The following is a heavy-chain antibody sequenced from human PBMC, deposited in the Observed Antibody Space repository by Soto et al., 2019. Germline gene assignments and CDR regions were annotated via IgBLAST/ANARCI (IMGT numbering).Heavy chain of an antibody. J-gene: IGHJ4*02. V-gene: IGHV3-74*01. CDR3: VKVLARGVGVPRFYFDS. Sequence: GGSLRLSWAASGFTFSNSWMPWVRQVSGKGLEWVSRINADGTSTSYADSVKGRFTISRDNAKNTLYLHVNSLRAEDTAVYYCVKVLARGVGVPRFYFDSWGQGALVTVSS. D-gene: IGHD2-2*01. CDR2: INADGTST. CDR1: GFTFSNSW.